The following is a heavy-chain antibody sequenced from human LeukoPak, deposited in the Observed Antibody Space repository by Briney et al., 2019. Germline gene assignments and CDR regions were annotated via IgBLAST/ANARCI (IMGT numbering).Heavy chain of an antibody. CDR2: INPNSGGT. CDR3: AAATVKYYFDY. CDR1: GYTFTSYG. D-gene: IGHD4-17*01. Sequence: ASVKVSCKASGYTFTSYGISWVRQAPGQGLEWMGWINPNSGGTNYAQKFQGRVTMTRDTSISTAYMELSRLRSDDTAVYYCAAATVKYYFDYWGQGTLVTVSS. V-gene: IGHV1-2*02. J-gene: IGHJ4*02.